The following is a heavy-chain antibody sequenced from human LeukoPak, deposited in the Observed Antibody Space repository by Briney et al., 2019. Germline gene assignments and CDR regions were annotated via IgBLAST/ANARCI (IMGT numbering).Heavy chain of an antibody. CDR1: GGSTSSSSYY. J-gene: IGHJ4*02. V-gene: IGHV4-39*07. CDR2: IYYSGST. CDR3: ARTTPGYYGSGSYFDY. D-gene: IGHD3-10*01. Sequence: SETLSLTCTVSGGSTSSSSYYWGWIRQPPGKGLEWIGSIYYSGSTNYNPSLKSRVTISVDTSKNQFSLKLSSVTAADTAVYYCARTTPGYYGSGSYFDYWGQGTLVTVSS.